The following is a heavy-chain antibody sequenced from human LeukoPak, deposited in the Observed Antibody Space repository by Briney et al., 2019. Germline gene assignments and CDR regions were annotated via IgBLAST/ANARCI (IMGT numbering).Heavy chain of an antibody. V-gene: IGHV3-23*01. Sequence: GGSLRLSCAASGYTFSSYAMSWVRQAPGKGLEWVSGISGRDASTGSDASTDYADSVKGRFTITSDNPKNTVYLQMNSLRVENTAVYYCAKDRLRWLRGPDDYMDVWGKGTTVTVSS. CDR2: ISGRDASTGSDAST. CDR3: AKDRLRWLRGPDDYMDV. D-gene: IGHD4-17*01. CDR1: GYTFSSYA. J-gene: IGHJ6*03.